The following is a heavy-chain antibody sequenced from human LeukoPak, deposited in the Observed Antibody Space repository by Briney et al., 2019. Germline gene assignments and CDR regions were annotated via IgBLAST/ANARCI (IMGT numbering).Heavy chain of an antibody. V-gene: IGHV3-74*01. D-gene: IGHD5-24*01. CDR2: ISDGGSTT. J-gene: IGHJ4*02. CDR1: GFTFSSYW. CDR3: ARDPHGYNSYFDY. Sequence: GGSLRLSCAASGFTFSSYWMHWVRQAPGKGLVWVARISDGGSTTTYADSVKGRFTISRDNAKNTLYLQMNGLRAEDTAVYYCARDPHGYNSYFDYWGQGTLVTVSS.